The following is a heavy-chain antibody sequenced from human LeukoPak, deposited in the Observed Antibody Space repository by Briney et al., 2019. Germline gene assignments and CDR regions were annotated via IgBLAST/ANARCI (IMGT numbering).Heavy chain of an antibody. D-gene: IGHD1-1*01. J-gene: IGHJ4*02. CDR3: ARGSLEVGDLVGHYYFDL. CDR2: TDSDSSYI. Sequence: PGGSLRLSCAASGXIFNTYPMNWVRQAPGKGLEWVSSTDSDSSYIYYSDSVKGRFTISRDNSNNSLYLQMNSLRAEDTALYYCARGSLEVGDLVGHYYFDLWGQGTLVTVSS. V-gene: IGHV3-21*01. CDR1: GXIFNTYP.